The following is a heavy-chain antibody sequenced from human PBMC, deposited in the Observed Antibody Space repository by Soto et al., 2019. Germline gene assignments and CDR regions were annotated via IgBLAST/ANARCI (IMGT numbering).Heavy chain of an antibody. CDR3: AKRATTVATPGNYFGC. V-gene: IGHV3-23*01. CDR2: LTSRGTT. J-gene: IGHJ4*02. D-gene: IGHD5-12*01. CDR1: GFSFSDYS. Sequence: EVQLLESGGGLVQPGGSLRLSCAASGFSFSDYSMTWVRQAPGRGLEWVSTLTSRGTTVYADSVKGRFTISRDNSKNTLSLEMHGLRTEDTALYYCAKRATTVATPGNYFGCWGQGTLVTVSS.